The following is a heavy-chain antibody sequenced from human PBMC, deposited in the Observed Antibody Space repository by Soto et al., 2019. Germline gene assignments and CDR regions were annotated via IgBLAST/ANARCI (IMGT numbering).Heavy chain of an antibody. CDR2: ISSSSFSI. Sequence: PGGSLRILCESSVVTFISYSMNGFRQAPGKGLEWVSSISSSSFSINYADSVKGRFSISRDNAQNSLHLQMNNLRAEDTAVYYCARNESSNIHGMDVWGQRTTVTVSS. CDR3: ARNESSNIHGMDV. D-gene: IGHD6-6*01. J-gene: IGHJ6*02. V-gene: IGHV3-21*01. CDR1: VVTFISYS.